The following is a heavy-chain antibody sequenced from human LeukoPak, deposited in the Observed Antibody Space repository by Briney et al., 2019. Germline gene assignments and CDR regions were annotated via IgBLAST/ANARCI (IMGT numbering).Heavy chain of an antibody. CDR2: ISGSGGST. J-gene: IGHJ4*02. CDR1: GFTFSRYA. V-gene: IGHV3-23*01. CDR3: AKRKAIDNWNVTSY. D-gene: IGHD1-1*01. Sequence: GGSLRLSCAASGFTFSRYAMSWVRQAAGKGREWVSAISGSGGSTYYADSGKGRFTISRDNSKHALYLQMNSLRAQDTAVYYCAKRKAIDNWNVTSYWGQGTLVTVSS.